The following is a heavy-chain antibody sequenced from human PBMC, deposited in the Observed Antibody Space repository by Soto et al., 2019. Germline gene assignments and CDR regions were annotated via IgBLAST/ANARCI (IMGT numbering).Heavy chain of an antibody. Sequence: ASVKVSCKASGYTFTSYCISWVRQAPGQGLEWMGCISAYNGNTNYAQKLQGRVTMTTDTPTSTAYMELRSLRSDDTAVYYCAKERGYSYGYDYWGQGTLVTVSS. J-gene: IGHJ4*02. D-gene: IGHD5-18*01. CDR3: AKERGYSYGYDY. V-gene: IGHV1-18*01. CDR2: ISAYNGNT. CDR1: GYTFTSYC.